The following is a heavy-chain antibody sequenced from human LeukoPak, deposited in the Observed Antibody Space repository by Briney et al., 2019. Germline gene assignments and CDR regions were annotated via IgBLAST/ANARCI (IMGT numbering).Heavy chain of an antibody. CDR3: ARDLDTSSGYF. CDR2: ISSSGSTI. J-gene: IGHJ4*02. D-gene: IGHD3-22*01. Sequence: PGGSLRLSCAASGFTFSSYEMNWVRQAPGKGLEWVSYISSSGSTIYYADSVKGRFTISRDNAKNSLYLQMNSLRAEDTAVYYCARDLDTSSGYFWGQGTLVTVSS. V-gene: IGHV3-48*03. CDR1: GFTFSSYE.